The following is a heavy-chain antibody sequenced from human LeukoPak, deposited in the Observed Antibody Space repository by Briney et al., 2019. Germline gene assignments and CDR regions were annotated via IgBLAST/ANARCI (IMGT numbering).Heavy chain of an antibody. CDR2: ISDSGGAT. D-gene: IGHD1-14*01. CDR1: GFTFSNYA. J-gene: IGHJ4*02. Sequence: GGSLRLACAASGFTFSNYAMSWVRQAPGKGLEWVSAISDSGGATNCADSVKGRFTISRDNSKNTLYLEMNSLSPDDTAVYYCARGVEPLAANTLAYWGQGTLVTVSS. V-gene: IGHV3-23*01. CDR3: ARGVEPLAANTLAY.